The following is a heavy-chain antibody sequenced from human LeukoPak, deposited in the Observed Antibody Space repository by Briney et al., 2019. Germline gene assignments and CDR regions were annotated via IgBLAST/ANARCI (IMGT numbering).Heavy chain of an antibody. Sequence: GGSLRLSCAASGFPFSDYYMTWIRQAPGKGLDWVPYISSSGSYTNYADSVRSRFTISRDNAKNSLFLQMNRLRAEDTAVYYCARVDCSGRSCYVDYWGQGTLVTVSS. V-gene: IGHV3-11*06. D-gene: IGHD2-15*01. CDR1: GFPFSDYY. J-gene: IGHJ4*02. CDR2: ISSSGSYT. CDR3: ARVDCSGRSCYVDY.